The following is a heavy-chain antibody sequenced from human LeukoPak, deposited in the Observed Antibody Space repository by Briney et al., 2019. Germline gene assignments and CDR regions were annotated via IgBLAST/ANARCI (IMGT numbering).Heavy chain of an antibody. CDR3: AKDLRPYCSGGSCFSPFDY. Sequence: GGSLRLSCAASGFTFDDFAMHWVRQAPGKGLEWVSTISGISGSIGYADSVKGRFTISRDNAKNSLYLQMNSLRPEDTALYYCAKDLRPYCSGGSCFSPFDYWGQGTLVTVSP. J-gene: IGHJ4*01. D-gene: IGHD2-15*01. V-gene: IGHV3-9*01. CDR2: ISGISGSI. CDR1: GFTFDDFA.